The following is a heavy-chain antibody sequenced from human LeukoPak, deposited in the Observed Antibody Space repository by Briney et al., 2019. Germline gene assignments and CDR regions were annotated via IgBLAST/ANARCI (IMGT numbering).Heavy chain of an antibody. V-gene: IGHV4-34*01. Sequence: PSETLSLTCTVSGGSISSYYWSWIRQPPGKGLEWIGEINHSGSTNYNPSLKSRVTISVDTSKNQFSLKLSSVTAADTAVYYCARKRGYCSSTSCAVNWFDPWGQGTLVTVSS. D-gene: IGHD2-2*01. CDR1: GGSISSYY. J-gene: IGHJ5*02. CDR2: INHSGST. CDR3: ARKRGYCSSTSCAVNWFDP.